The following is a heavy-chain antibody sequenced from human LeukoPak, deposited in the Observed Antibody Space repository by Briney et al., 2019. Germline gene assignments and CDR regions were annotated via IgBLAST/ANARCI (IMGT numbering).Heavy chain of an antibody. V-gene: IGHV3-48*01. CDR1: GFTFSTYS. CDR2: IGGSGSFI. Sequence: SGGSLRLSCTASGFTFSTYSIKWVRKAPGKGLEWVSYIGGSGSFIHYADSVKGRFTISRDNAKNSVYLQMNSLRAEDTAVYFCARLLATWDYYYMDVWGKGTTVTVSS. J-gene: IGHJ6*03. D-gene: IGHD2-21*01. CDR3: ARLLATWDYYYMDV.